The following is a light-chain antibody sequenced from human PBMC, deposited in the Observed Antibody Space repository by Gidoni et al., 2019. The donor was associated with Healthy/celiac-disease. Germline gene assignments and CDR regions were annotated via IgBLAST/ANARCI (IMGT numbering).Light chain of an antibody. CDR3: QQYNNWPLT. V-gene: IGKV3-15*01. CDR1: QSVSSN. Sequence: EIVMTQSPATLSVSPGERATLSCRASQSVSSNLAWYQQKPGQAPRLLIYGASTRATGIPARFSGSGSGTEFILTISILQSEDFAVYYCQQYNNWPLTFGGGTKVEIK. CDR2: GAS. J-gene: IGKJ4*01.